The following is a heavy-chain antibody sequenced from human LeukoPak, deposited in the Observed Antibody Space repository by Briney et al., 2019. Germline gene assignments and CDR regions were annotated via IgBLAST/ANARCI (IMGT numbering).Heavy chain of an antibody. CDR1: GFTFDDYA. CDR2: ISWNSGSI. J-gene: IGHJ4*02. D-gene: IGHD3-9*01. CDR3: AKTFSDILTGPDDY. Sequence: SGGSLRLSCAASGFTFDDYAMHWVRQAPGKGLEWVSGISWNSGSIGYADSVKGRFTISRDNAKNSLYLQMNSLRAEDTALYYCAKTFSDILTGPDDYWGQGTLVTVSS. V-gene: IGHV3-9*01.